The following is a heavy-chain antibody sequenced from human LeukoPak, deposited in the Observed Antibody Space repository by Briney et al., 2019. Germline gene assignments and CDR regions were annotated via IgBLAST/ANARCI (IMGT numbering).Heavy chain of an antibody. J-gene: IGHJ4*02. CDR3: ARDSFRDGDYPH. CDR2: ITNDGSST. D-gene: IGHD4-17*01. Sequence: GGSLRLSCAASGLTFSSHWMHWVRQAPGKGLVWVSRITNDGSSTTYADSVKGRFTISRDNTKNSLYLQMNSLRAEDTAVYYCARDSFRDGDYPHWGQGTLVTVSS. CDR1: GLTFSSHW. V-gene: IGHV3-74*01.